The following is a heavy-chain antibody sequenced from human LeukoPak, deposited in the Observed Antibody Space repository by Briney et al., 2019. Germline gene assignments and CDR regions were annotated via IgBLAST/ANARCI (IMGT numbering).Heavy chain of an antibody. CDR2: TYYRSKWYI. Sequence: SQTLSLTCAIPGDSISSNSAAWNWIRQSPSRGLEWLGRTYYRSKWYIDYAVSVKSRLTINPDTSKNQFSLQLTSVTPDDTAVYYCVRGGGSFDYWGQGTLVTVSS. CDR1: GDSISSNSAA. V-gene: IGHV6-1*01. CDR3: VRGGGSFDY. D-gene: IGHD3-16*01. J-gene: IGHJ4*02.